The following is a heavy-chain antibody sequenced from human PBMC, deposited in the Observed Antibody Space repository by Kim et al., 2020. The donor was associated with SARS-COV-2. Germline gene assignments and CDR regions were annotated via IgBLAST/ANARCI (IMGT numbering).Heavy chain of an antibody. CDR3: AGICGTTSCSDDY. J-gene: IGHJ4*02. Sequence: YADSGRGRVTPSRDNPKSTGYLQMNSLRAEDTAVYYCAGICGTTSCSDDYWGQGTLVTVSS. V-gene: IGHV3-23*01. D-gene: IGHD2-2*01.